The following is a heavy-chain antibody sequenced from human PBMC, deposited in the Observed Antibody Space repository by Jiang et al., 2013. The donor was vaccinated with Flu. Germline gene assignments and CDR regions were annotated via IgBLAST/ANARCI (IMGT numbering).Heavy chain of an antibody. Sequence: PSFQGHVTISTDNSISTAYLQWNSLKASDTAMYYCARFTDGSGNSKWFDPWGQGTLVTVSS. J-gene: IGHJ5*02. D-gene: IGHD3-10*01. V-gene: IGHV5-10-1*01. CDR3: ARFTDGSGNSKWFDP.